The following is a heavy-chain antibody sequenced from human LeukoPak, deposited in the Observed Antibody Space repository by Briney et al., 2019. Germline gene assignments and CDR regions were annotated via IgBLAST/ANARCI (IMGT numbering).Heavy chain of an antibody. Sequence: VASVKVSCKASGYTFTSYSLNWVRQAPGQGLEWMGTINPSGGTTNYAQKFQGRISMTRDTSTSTVYMELSSLRSDDTAVYYCAREPISGDWTWDIWGQGTMVTVSS. CDR2: INPSGGTT. CDR3: AREPISGDWTWDI. CDR1: GYTFTSYS. J-gene: IGHJ3*02. V-gene: IGHV1-46*01. D-gene: IGHD2-21*02.